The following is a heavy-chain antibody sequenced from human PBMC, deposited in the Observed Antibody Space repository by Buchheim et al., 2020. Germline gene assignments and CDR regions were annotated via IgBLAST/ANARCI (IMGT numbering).Heavy chain of an antibody. CDR2: INHSGST. J-gene: IGHJ6*02. V-gene: IGHV4-34*01. D-gene: IGHD2-2*01. Sequence: QVQLQQWGAGLLKPSETLSLTCAVYGGSFSGYYWSWIRQPPGKGLEWIGEINHSGSTNYNPSLKSRVTISVDTSKNQLSLKLSSVTAADTAVYYCAREAVVPAATGGYYYYGMDVWGQGTT. CDR1: GGSFSGYY. CDR3: AREAVVPAATGGYYYYGMDV.